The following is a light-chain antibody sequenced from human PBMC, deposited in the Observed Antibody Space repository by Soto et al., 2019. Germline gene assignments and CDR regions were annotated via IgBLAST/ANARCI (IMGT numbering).Light chain of an antibody. J-gene: IGKJ2*01. V-gene: IGKV1-5*01. CDR1: QSISNR. CDR2: DAS. Sequence: DIQMTQSPSTLSASVEDRVTITCRASQSISNRLAWYQQKPGKAPKLLIYDASSLVGGAPSRFSGSGSGKEFTLTISSLQPDDFALYYCHPYTTWPQGNFGQGTKVNI. CDR3: HPYTTWPQGN.